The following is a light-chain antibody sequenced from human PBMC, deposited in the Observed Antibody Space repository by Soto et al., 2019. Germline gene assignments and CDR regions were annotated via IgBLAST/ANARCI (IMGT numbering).Light chain of an antibody. J-gene: IGLJ2*01. V-gene: IGLV3-21*04. Sequence: SYELTQPPSVSVAPGKTARITCGGNNIGSKSVHWYQQKPGQAPVLVIYYDSDRPSGIPERFSGSNSGNTATLTISRVEAGDEADSYCQVWDSSSDRVFGGGTKLTVL. CDR3: QVWDSSSDRV. CDR1: NIGSKS. CDR2: YDS.